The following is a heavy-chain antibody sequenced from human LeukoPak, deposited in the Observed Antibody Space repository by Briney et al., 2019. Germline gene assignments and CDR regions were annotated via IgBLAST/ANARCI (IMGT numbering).Heavy chain of an antibody. CDR1: GFTFSSYS. CDR2: ISGSGGST. Sequence: GGSLRLSCAASGFTFSSYSMNWVRQAPGKGLEWVSAISGSGGSTYYADSVKGRFTISRDNSKNTLYLQMNSLRAEDTAVYYCAKGSMGSSGWPFDYWGQGTLVTVSS. V-gene: IGHV3-23*01. D-gene: IGHD6-19*01. CDR3: AKGSMGSSGWPFDY. J-gene: IGHJ4*02.